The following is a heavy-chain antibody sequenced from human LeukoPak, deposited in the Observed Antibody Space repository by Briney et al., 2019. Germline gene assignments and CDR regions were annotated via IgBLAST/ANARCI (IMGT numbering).Heavy chain of an antibody. V-gene: IGHV4-59*01. Sequence: PSETLSLTCTFSGGSFSPAHWSWIRQPPGKGLEWIGVICDNGNTDYNPSLKSRVTISVDTSKSQFSLKLSSLAAADTAVYYCATGRGPYKTGHWGQGTLVTVSS. J-gene: IGHJ4*02. CDR2: ICDNGNT. CDR1: GGSFSPAH. CDR3: ATGRGPYKTGH. D-gene: IGHD1-14*01.